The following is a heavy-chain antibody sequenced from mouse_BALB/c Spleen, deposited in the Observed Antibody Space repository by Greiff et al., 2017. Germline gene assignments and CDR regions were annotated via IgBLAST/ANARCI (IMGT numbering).Heavy chain of an antibody. CDR3: ARSGSSYGDYFDY. CDR2: ISYSGST. D-gene: IGHD1-1*01. J-gene: IGHJ2*01. Sequence: EVMLVESGPGLVKPSQSLSLTCTVTGYSITSDYAWNWIRQFPGNKLEWMGYISYSGSTSYNPSLKSRISITRDTSKNQFFLQLNSVTTEDTATYYCARSGSSYGDYFDYWGQGTTLTVSS. CDR1: GYSITSDYA. V-gene: IGHV3-2*02.